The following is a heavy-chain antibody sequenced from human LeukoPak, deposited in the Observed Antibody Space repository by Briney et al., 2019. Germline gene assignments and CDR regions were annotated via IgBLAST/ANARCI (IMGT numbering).Heavy chain of an antibody. D-gene: IGHD6-25*01. CDR2: ISTNNGNT. V-gene: IGHV1-18*04. J-gene: IGHJ6*04. Sequence: ASVKVSCTASGYTFTSYGISWVRQAPGQGLEWMGWISTNNGNTNYAQTLKGRVTMTTDTSTSTAYMELRSLRADDTAVYYCARDLMAAAGPLYYYCYGMDVWGKGTTVTVSS. CDR1: GYTFTSYG. CDR3: ARDLMAAAGPLYYYCYGMDV.